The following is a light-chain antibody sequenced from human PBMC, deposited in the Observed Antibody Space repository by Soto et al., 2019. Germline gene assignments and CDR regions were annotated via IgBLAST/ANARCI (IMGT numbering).Light chain of an antibody. CDR1: QNINNL. J-gene: IGKJ1*01. CDR3: QQSYSTPRT. CDR2: IAS. Sequence: DIQMTQSPTSLYASVGDRVTITCRASQNINNLLNWYQQKSGKAPQLLIYIASTLESWVPSRFSGSGSGTDFTLTISSLQPEDFATYSCQQSYSTPRTVGQGTKVDVK. V-gene: IGKV1-39*01.